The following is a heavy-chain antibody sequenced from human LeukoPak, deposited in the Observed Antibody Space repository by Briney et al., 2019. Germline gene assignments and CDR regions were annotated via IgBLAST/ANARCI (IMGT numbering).Heavy chain of an antibody. CDR3: QYGARNDL. J-gene: IGHJ5*02. Sequence: QAGGSLRLSCAASGFPFSSYAMSWVRQAPGKGLEWVSLISVSGDSTYYADSVEGRFTISRDDSKSTLYLQMNTLRVEDTALYYCQYGARNDLWGQGTLVTVSS. V-gene: IGHV3-23*01. CDR2: ISVSGDST. D-gene: IGHD2/OR15-2a*01. CDR1: GFPFSSYA.